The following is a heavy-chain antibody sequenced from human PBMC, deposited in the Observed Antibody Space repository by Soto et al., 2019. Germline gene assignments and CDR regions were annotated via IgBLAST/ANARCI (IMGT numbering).Heavy chain of an antibody. D-gene: IGHD3-22*01. CDR2: ISTTGATI. CDR1: GFTFSSHE. Sequence: LRLSCAASGFTFSSHEMNWVRQSPGKGLEWVSYISTTGATIHYADSMKGRFTISRDNAKNSLYLQMNSLRPEDTAVYYCARGPPYDSGGYYHPYYFDYWGQGTQVTVSS. J-gene: IGHJ4*02. V-gene: IGHV3-48*03. CDR3: ARGPPYDSGGYYHPYYFDY.